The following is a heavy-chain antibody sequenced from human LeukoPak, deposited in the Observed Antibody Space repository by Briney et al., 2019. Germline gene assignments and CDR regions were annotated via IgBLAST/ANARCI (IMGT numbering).Heavy chain of an antibody. CDR1: GCTFNDYS. V-gene: IGHV3-9*01. D-gene: IGHD1/OR15-1a*01. J-gene: IGHJ3*01. Sequence: GGSLRFSCAASGCTFNDYSMHWVRQIPGKGLEWVGGVNWNSGVIAYGASVKGQSTISRDNAKNSLYLQVHSLSFEDTALYYCAKDLAVGTTPRVYAFDDWGQGALVTVSS. CDR3: AKDLAVGTTPRVYAFDD. CDR2: VNWNSGVI.